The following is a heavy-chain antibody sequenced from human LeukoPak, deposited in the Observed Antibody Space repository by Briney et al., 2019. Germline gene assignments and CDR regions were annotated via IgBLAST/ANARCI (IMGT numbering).Heavy chain of an antibody. J-gene: IGHJ3*02. D-gene: IGHD5-18*01. V-gene: IGHV4-59*08. CDR3: ARRYSYGASDAFDI. Sequence: PSETLYLTCTVSGGSISSYYWSWIRQPPGKGLEWIGYIYYSGSTNYNPSLKSRVTISVDTSKNQFSLKLSSVTAADTAVYYCARRYSYGASDAFDIWGQGTMVTVSS. CDR1: GGSISSYY. CDR2: IYYSGST.